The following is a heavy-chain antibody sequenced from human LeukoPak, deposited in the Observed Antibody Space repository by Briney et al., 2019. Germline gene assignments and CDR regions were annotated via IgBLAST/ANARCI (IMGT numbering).Heavy chain of an antibody. D-gene: IGHD2-2*01. CDR1: GYTFTSYY. V-gene: IGHV1-46*01. CDR2: INPSGGST. Sequence: ASVKVSCKASGYTFTSYYMHWVRQAPGQGLEGMGIINPSGGSTSYAQKFQGRVTMTRDTSTSTVYMELSSLRSEDTAVYYCARDIVVVPAAYSLGMDVWGKGTTVTVSS. J-gene: IGHJ6*04. CDR3: ARDIVVVPAAYSLGMDV.